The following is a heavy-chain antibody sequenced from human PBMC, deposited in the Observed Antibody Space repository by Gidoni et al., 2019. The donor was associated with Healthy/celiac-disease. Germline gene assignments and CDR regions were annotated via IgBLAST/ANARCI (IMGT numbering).Heavy chain of an antibody. J-gene: IGHJ5*02. D-gene: IGHD1-26*01. V-gene: IGHV4-39*07. CDR1: GGSISSSSYY. Sequence: QLQLQESGPGLVKPSETLSLTCTVSGGSISSSSYYWGWIRQPPGKGLEWIGSIYYSGSTYYNPSLKSRVTISVDTSKNQFSLKLSSVTAADTAVYYCARDWGLRMGDNWFDPWGQGTLVTVSS. CDR3: ARDWGLRMGDNWFDP. CDR2: IYYSGST.